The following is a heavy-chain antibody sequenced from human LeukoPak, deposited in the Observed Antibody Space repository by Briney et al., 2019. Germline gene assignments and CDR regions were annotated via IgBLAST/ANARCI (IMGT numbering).Heavy chain of an antibody. Sequence: GGSLRLSCAASGFTFSSYEMNWVRQAPGKGLEWVSYISSGGSGIYYADSVKGRFTISRDNAKNSLFLQMNSLRVEDTAVYYCAGDIPITPSRDFDSWGQGTPVTASS. CDR2: ISSGGSGI. CDR1: GFTFSSYE. CDR3: AGDIPITPSRDFDS. J-gene: IGHJ4*02. V-gene: IGHV3-48*03. D-gene: IGHD5-24*01.